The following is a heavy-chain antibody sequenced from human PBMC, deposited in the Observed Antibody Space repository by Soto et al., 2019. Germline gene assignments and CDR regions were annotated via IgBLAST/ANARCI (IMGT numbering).Heavy chain of an antibody. CDR2: ISKSGINL. D-gene: IGHD3-10*01. CDR3: VRSNLRVGDAFDI. V-gene: IGHV3-11*01. J-gene: IGHJ3*02. Sequence: PGGALRLSGAASGFTFSDYWMSWIRQTPWKGLEWVSYISKSGINLYYADSVKGRFTISRDSAKNSLYLQMNSPRADDTAVYYCVRSNLRVGDAFDIWGQGTMLAFSS. CDR1: GFTFSDYW.